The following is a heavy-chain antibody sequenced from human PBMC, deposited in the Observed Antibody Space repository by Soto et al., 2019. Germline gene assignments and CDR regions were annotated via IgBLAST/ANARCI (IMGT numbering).Heavy chain of an antibody. J-gene: IGHJ6*02. V-gene: IGHV4-30-4*01. CDR1: GGSISSGDYY. CDR3: ARDHQLHNWEDYYYYGMDV. D-gene: IGHD1-20*01. CDR2: IYYSGST. Sequence: QVQLQESGPGLVKPSQTLSLTCTVSGGSISSGDYYWSWIRQPPGKGLEWIGYIYYSGSTYYNPSLKSRVTISVDTSKNQFSLKLSSVTAADTAVYYCARDHQLHNWEDYYYYGMDVWGQGTTVTVSS.